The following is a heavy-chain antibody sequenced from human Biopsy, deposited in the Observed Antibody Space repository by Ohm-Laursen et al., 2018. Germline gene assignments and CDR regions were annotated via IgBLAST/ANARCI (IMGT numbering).Heavy chain of an antibody. Sequence: SLRLSCAASGFIFSSAWMHWVRQAPGKGPVWVSCISSDGSTTYADSVKGRFTISRDNAKNTAYLQMNRLRADDTALYYCATDHYGSINYWGQGTLVTVSS. CDR1: GFIFSSAW. D-gene: IGHD4-17*01. CDR3: ATDHYGSINY. CDR2: ISSDGST. J-gene: IGHJ4*02. V-gene: IGHV3-74*01.